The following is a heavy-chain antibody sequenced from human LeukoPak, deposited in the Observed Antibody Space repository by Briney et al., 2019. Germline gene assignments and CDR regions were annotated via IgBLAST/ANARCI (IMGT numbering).Heavy chain of an antibody. J-gene: IGHJ4*02. Sequence: SETLSLTCTVSGGSISSYYWSWIRQPPGKGLEWIGYIYYTGGTNYNPSLKSRVTISVDTSKNQFSLNLGSVTAADTAVYYCARVDDYNALDYWGQGTLVTVFS. V-gene: IGHV4-59*01. CDR3: ARVDDYNALDY. CDR1: GGSISSYY. D-gene: IGHD5-24*01. CDR2: IYYTGGT.